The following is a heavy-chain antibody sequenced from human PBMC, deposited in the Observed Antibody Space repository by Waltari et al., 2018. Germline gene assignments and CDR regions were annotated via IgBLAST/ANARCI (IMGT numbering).Heavy chain of an antibody. CDR1: GFTFSSYA. J-gene: IGHJ4*02. Sequence: QVQLVESGGGVVQPGRSLRLSCAASGFTFSSYAMHWVRQAPGKGLEWVAGISYDGSNKYYADSVKGRFTISRDNSTNTLYLQMNSLRAEDTAVYYCAREASQLIVVVVAAIDYWGQGTLVTVSS. D-gene: IGHD2-15*01. CDR3: AREASQLIVVVVAAIDY. CDR2: ISYDGSNK. V-gene: IGHV3-30*01.